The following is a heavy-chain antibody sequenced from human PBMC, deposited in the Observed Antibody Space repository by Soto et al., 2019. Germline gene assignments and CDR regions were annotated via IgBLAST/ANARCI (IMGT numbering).Heavy chain of an antibody. CDR3: AIEDHYKFDH. J-gene: IGHJ4*02. CDR1: GFTFYAYF. CDR2: ITLKSDSYTT. V-gene: IGHV3-72*01. Sequence: EVQLLESGGGLVQPGGSLRLSCEASGFTFYAYFMDWFRQAPGKGLEWVGRITLKSDSYTTVYAAPVKGRVTISRDDFTSSLHLHMSNLKIDDTAVYYCAIEDHYKFDHWGLGTQVAVSS. D-gene: IGHD1-20*01.